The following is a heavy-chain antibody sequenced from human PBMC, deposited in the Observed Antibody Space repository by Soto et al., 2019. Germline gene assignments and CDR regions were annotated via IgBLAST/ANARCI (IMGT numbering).Heavy chain of an antibody. J-gene: IGHJ6*02. CDR3: AKHNGMDV. CDR2: ISYDVVNK. V-gene: IGHV3-30*18. Sequence: PXECLRLACAASGFTFSSYNMNWVRQAPGKGLEWVAVISYDVVNKYYADSVKGRFTISRDNSKNTLYLQMNSVRAEDTDVYYCAKHNGMDVWGQRTTVTVSS. CDR1: GFTFSSYN.